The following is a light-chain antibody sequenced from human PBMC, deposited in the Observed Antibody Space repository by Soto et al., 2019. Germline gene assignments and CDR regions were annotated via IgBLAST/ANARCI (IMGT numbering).Light chain of an antibody. V-gene: IGKV1-33*01. Sequence: DIRMTQSPSSLSASVGDRVTITCQASQDIKNYLNWYQQKSGKAPKLLIYDASDLETGVPSRFSGSGSGTDFTFTINSLQPEDIATYYCQQYDNLPLTFGGGTKVDIK. CDR2: DAS. CDR3: QQYDNLPLT. CDR1: QDIKNY. J-gene: IGKJ4*01.